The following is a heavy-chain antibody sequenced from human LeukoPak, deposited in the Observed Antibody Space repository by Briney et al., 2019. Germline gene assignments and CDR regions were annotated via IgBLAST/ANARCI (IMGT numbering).Heavy chain of an antibody. CDR2: IIPILGTA. D-gene: IGHD6-13*01. CDR3: ATLAAAGPTG. J-gene: IGHJ4*02. CDR1: GGTFSSYA. Sequence: ASVKVSCKASGGTFSSYAISWVRQAPGQGLEWMGGIIPILGTANYAQKFQGRVTITADESTSTAYMELSSLRSEDTAVYYCATLAAAGPTGWGQGTLVTVSS. V-gene: IGHV1-69*13.